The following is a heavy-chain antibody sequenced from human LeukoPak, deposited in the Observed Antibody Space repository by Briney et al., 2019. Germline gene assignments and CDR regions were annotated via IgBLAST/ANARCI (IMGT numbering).Heavy chain of an antibody. Sequence: SETLSLTCTVSGGSISGYYWSWIRQPPGKGLEWIGEINHSGSTNYNPSLKSRVTISVDTSKNQFSLKLSSVTAADTAVYYCARADYCSSTSCYIDPWGQGTLVTVSS. CDR1: GGSISGYY. CDR3: ARADYCSSTSCYIDP. V-gene: IGHV4-34*01. J-gene: IGHJ5*02. D-gene: IGHD2-2*02. CDR2: INHSGST.